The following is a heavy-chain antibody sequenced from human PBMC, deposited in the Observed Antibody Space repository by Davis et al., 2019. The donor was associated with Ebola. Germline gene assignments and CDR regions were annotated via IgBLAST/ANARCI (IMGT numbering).Heavy chain of an antibody. CDR2: ISSSASYN. J-gene: IGHJ6*02. D-gene: IGHD5-12*01. Sequence: GESLKISCAASGFTFSVYYMSWIRQAPGKGPEWVSSISSSASYNNYADSVKGRFTISRDDAKKSLYLQMDSLRAEDTALYYCASGDGRGSSYDMDVWGQGTTVTVSS. CDR3: ASGDGRGSSYDMDV. CDR1: GFTFSVYY. V-gene: IGHV3-11*03.